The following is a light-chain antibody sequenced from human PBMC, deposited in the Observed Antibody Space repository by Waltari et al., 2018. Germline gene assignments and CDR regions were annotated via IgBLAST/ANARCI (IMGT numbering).Light chain of an antibody. J-gene: IGLJ1*01. V-gene: IGLV2-14*03. CDR1: SSDIGVYNP. CDR2: DVT. Sequence: QSALTQPASVSGSPGQSITISCTGTSSDIGVYNPVSWYQQPPGKAPKLMIYDVTNRPSGVSDRVSGSKSDYTASLTISGLQAEDEADYYCSSYTTSISYVFGTGTRVTVL. CDR3: SSYTTSISYV.